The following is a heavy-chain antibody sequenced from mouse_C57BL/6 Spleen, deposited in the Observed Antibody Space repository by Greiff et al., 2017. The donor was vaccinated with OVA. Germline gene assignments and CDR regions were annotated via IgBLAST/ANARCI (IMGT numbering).Heavy chain of an antibody. Sequence: QVQLQQSGPGLVAPSQSLSITCTVSGFSFTSYAIRWVLQPPGKGLEWLGVIWTGGCTNYNSALKSRLSISKDNSKSQVFLKMNSLQTDDTARYYCAREEDCQPFAYWGQGTLVTVSA. CDR3: AREEDCQPFAY. CDR2: IWTGGCT. D-gene: IGHD6-1*01. CDR1: GFSFTSYA. V-gene: IGHV2-9-1*01. J-gene: IGHJ3*01.